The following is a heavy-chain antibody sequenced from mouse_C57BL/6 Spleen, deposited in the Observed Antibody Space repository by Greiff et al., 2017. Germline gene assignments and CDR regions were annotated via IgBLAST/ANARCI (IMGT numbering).Heavy chain of an antibody. D-gene: IGHD1-1*01. CDR3: ATAGSRLGYAMDY. V-gene: IGHV1-69*01. J-gene: IGHJ4*01. CDR1: GYTFTSYW. CDR2: IDPSDSYT. Sequence: QVQLQQPGAELVMPGASVKLSCKASGYTFTSYWMHWVKQRPGQGLEWIGEIDPSDSYTNYNQKFKGKSTLTVDKSSSTAYMQLSSLTSEDSAVYYCATAGSRLGYAMDYWGQGTSVTVSS.